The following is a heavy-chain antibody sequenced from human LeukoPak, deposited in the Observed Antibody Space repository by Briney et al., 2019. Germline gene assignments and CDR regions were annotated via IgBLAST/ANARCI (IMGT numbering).Heavy chain of an antibody. V-gene: IGHV4-39*07. CDR2: IYYSGST. CDR1: GGSISSSSYY. Sequence: SETLSLTCTVSGGSISSSSYYWGWIRQPPGKGLEWIGSIYYSGSTYYDPSLKSRVTISVDTSKNQFSLKLSSVTAADTAVYYCARDYQGGYGDKTVDYWGQGTLVTVSS. CDR3: ARDYQGGYGDKTVDY. D-gene: IGHD5-18*01. J-gene: IGHJ4*02.